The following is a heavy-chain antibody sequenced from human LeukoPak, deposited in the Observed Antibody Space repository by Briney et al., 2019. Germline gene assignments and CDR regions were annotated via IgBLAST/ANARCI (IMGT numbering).Heavy chain of an antibody. D-gene: IGHD3-9*01. CDR2: ISYSGSS. CDR1: GFTFSSYA. CDR3: ARGGWGLRLADT. J-gene: IGHJ5*02. V-gene: IGHV4-31*02. Sequence: SLRLSCAASGFTFSSYAMSWIRQLPGKGLEWIGYISYSGSSYYNPSLGGRVTISVDTAENQFSLKLSSVTAADSAVYHCARGGWGLRLADTWGQGTRVTVSS.